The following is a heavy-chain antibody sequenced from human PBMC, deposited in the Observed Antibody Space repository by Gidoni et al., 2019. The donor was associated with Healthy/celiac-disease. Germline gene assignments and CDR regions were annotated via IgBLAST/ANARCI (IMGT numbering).Heavy chain of an antibody. Sequence: EVQLLESGGGLVQPGGSLRLSCAASRFTLSSYAMSWVRQAPGKGLEWVSAISGSGGSTYYADSVKGRFTISRDNSKNTLYLQMNSLRAEDTAVYYCRLPGIAAAGFPFDYWGQGTLVTVSS. V-gene: IGHV3-23*01. D-gene: IGHD6-13*01. CDR3: RLPGIAAAGFPFDY. J-gene: IGHJ4*02. CDR1: RFTLSSYA. CDR2: ISGSGGST.